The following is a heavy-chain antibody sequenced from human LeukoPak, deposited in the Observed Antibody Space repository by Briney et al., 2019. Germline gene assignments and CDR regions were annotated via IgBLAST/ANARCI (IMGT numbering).Heavy chain of an antibody. Sequence: GASVKVSCKASGYTFTSYYMHWVRQAPGQGLEWMGIINPSGGSTSYAQKFQGRVTMTRYTSTSTVYMELSSLRSEDTAVYYCARADSAMATGDAFDSWGQGTMVTVSS. V-gene: IGHV1-46*03. J-gene: IGHJ3*02. CDR3: ARADSAMATGDAFDS. CDR2: INPSGGST. CDR1: GYTFTSYY. D-gene: IGHD5-18*01.